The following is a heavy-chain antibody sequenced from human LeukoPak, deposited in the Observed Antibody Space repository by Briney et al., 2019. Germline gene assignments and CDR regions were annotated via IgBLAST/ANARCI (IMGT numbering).Heavy chain of an antibody. J-gene: IGHJ4*02. Sequence: SETLSLTCTVSGGSISNFYWSWIRQPPGKGLEWIGYIYYSGSTNYNPSLKSRVTISVDTSKNRFSLKLSSVTAADTAVYYCAREKIGESFDYWGQGTLVTVSS. D-gene: IGHD3-10*01. V-gene: IGHV4-59*01. CDR3: AREKIGESFDY. CDR2: IYYSGST. CDR1: GGSISNFY.